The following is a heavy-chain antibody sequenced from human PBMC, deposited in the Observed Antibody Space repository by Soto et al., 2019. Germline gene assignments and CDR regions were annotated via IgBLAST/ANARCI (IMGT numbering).Heavy chain of an antibody. V-gene: IGHV2-5*01. CDR1: GFSLSTSGVG. CDR3: AHRRGYSYGYSGQGGWFDP. CDR2: IYWNDDK. D-gene: IGHD5-18*01. J-gene: IGHJ5*02. Sequence: SGPTLVNPTQTLTLTCTFSGFSLSTSGVGVGWIRQPPGKALEWLALIYWNDDKRYSPSLKSRLTITKDTSKNQVVLTMTNMDPVDTATYYCAHRRGYSYGYSGQGGWFDPWGQGTLVTVSS.